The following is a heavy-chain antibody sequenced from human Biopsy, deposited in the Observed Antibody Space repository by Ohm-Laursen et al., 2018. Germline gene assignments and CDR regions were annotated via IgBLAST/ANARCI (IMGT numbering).Heavy chain of an antibody. V-gene: IGHV4-39*07. J-gene: IGHJ4*02. CDR3: ARESDSSGYYYRDY. CDR1: GDSISSSNFY. Sequence: GTLSLTCTVSGDSISSSNFYWAWIRQPPGKGLEWIGEINHSGSTNYNPSLKSRVTISLDTSKNQLSLKLSSVTAADTAVYYCARESDSSGYYYRDYWGQGTLVTVSS. CDR2: INHSGST. D-gene: IGHD3-22*01.